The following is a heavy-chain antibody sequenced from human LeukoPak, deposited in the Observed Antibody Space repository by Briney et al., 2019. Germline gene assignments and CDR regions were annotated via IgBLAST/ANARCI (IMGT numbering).Heavy chain of an antibody. J-gene: IGHJ4*02. Sequence: ASVKVSCKASGYTFTGYYMHWVRQAPGQGLEWMGWINPNSGGTNYAQKFQGRVTMTRDTSISTAYMELSRLRSDDTAVYYCARGDTRGDIVVVPAGDYWSQGTLVTVSS. V-gene: IGHV1-2*02. CDR1: GYTFTGYY. D-gene: IGHD2-2*01. CDR2: INPNSGGT. CDR3: ARGDTRGDIVVVPAGDY.